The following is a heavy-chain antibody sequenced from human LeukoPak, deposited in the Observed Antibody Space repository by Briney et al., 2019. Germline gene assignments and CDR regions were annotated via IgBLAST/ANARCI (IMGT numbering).Heavy chain of an antibody. D-gene: IGHD1-14*01. CDR1: GGTFSSYA. Sequence: GSSVKVSCKASGGTFSSYAISWVRQAPGQGLEWMGRIIPILGIANYAQKFQGRVTITADKSTSTAYMELSSLRSEDTAVYYCARIWDHGENDAFDIWGQGTMVTVSS. V-gene: IGHV1-69*04. CDR3: ARIWDHGENDAFDI. J-gene: IGHJ3*02. CDR2: IIPILGIA.